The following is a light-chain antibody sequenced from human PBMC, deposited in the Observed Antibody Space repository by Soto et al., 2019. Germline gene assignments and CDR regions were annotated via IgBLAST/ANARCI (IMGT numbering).Light chain of an antibody. CDR3: QQYNNWPPLT. CDR1: QSISDT. J-gene: IGKJ4*01. V-gene: IGKV3-15*01. CDR2: GAS. Sequence: EIVMTQSPVTLSVSPGGRATLSCRASQSISDTLAWYQQKPGQAPRLLIYGASTRATGIPARFSGSGSGTEFTLTISSLQSEDFAVYYCQQYNNWPPLTFGGGTKVEIK.